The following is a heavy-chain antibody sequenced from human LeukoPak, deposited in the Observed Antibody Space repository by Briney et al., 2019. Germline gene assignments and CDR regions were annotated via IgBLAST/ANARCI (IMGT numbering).Heavy chain of an antibody. J-gene: IGHJ4*02. CDR2: IFYSGST. CDR1: GGSISSYC. CDR3: ARSQIFFDY. V-gene: IGHV4-59*08. Sequence: SETLSLTCTVTGGSISSYCWSWIRQPPGTGLEWIGYIFYSGSTNYNPSLKSRVTISVDTSKNQFSLKLSSVTAADTAVYYCARSQIFFDYWGQGTLVTVSS. D-gene: IGHD2/OR15-2a*01.